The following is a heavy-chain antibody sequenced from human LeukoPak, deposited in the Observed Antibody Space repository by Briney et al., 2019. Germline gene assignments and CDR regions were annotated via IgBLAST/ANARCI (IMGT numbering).Heavy chain of an antibody. V-gene: IGHV3-23*01. Sequence: GGSLRLSCVASGFTFSSYGLSWVRQAPGKGLEWVSAISGSGGSTYYADSVKGRFTISRDNSKNTLYLQMNSLRAEDTAVYYCAKDYAGGWPKRGMDVWGKGATVTVSS. J-gene: IGHJ6*03. D-gene: IGHD3-16*01. CDR1: GFTFSSYG. CDR3: AKDYAGGWPKRGMDV. CDR2: ISGSGGST.